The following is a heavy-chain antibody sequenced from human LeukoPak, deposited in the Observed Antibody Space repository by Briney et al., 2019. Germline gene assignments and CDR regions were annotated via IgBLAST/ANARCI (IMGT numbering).Heavy chain of an antibody. CDR1: GYRFTSYD. CDR3: ARDGPTAAPFDY. J-gene: IGHJ4*02. Sequence: ASVKVSCKASGYRFTSYDMHWVRQAPGQGLEWMGIINPSGGRTSYAQRFQGRVAMTRDTSTTTVYMEVNSLTSEDTAVYFCARDGPTAAPFDYWGQGTLVTVSS. D-gene: IGHD2-2*01. V-gene: IGHV1-46*01. CDR2: INPSGGRT.